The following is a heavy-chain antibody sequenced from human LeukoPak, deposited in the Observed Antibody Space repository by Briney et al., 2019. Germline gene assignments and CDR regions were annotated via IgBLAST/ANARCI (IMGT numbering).Heavy chain of an antibody. CDR1: GGSISSGDYY. Sequence: PSETLSLTCTVSGGSISSGDYYWSWIRQPPGKGLEWIGYIYYSGSTNYNPSLKSRVTISVDTSKNQFSLKLSSVTAADTAVYYCARVPSGYSSSWRTPPAYYFDYWGQGTLVTVSS. CDR2: IYYSGST. D-gene: IGHD6-13*01. V-gene: IGHV4-61*08. J-gene: IGHJ4*02. CDR3: ARVPSGYSSSWRTPPAYYFDY.